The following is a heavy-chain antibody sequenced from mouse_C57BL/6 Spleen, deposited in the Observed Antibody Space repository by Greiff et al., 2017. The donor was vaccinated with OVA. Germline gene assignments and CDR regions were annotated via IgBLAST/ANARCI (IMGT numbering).Heavy chain of an antibody. Sequence: EVQWVESGGGLVKPGGSLKLSCAASGFTFSSYTMSWVRQTPEKRLEWVATISGGGGNTYYPDSVKGRFTISRDNAKNTLYLQMSSLRSEDTALYYCARHDYGDYFDYWGQGTTLTVSS. CDR2: ISGGGGNT. V-gene: IGHV5-9*01. J-gene: IGHJ2*01. CDR1: GFTFSSYT. D-gene: IGHD1-1*01. CDR3: ARHDYGDYFDY.